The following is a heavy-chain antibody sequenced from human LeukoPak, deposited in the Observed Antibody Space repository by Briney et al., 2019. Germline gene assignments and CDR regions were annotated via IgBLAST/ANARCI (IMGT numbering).Heavy chain of an antibody. CDR1: GGTFSSYA. D-gene: IGHD2-2*01. Sequence: SVKVCCKASGGTFSSYAISWVRQAPGQGLEWMGGIIPIFGTANYAQKFQGRVTITADESTSTAYMELSSLRSEDTAVYYCARGQDIVVVPAALDYWGQGTLVTVSS. CDR3: ARGQDIVVVPAALDY. CDR2: IIPIFGTA. J-gene: IGHJ4*02. V-gene: IGHV1-69*01.